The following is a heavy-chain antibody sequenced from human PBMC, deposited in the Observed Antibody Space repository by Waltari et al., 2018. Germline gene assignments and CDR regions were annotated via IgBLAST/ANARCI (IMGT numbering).Heavy chain of an antibody. V-gene: IGHV4-39*01. J-gene: IGHJ5*02. CDR1: GGSISSSNYY. CDR2: IYYSGST. CDR3: GGLSGGGFDP. Sequence: QLQLQESGPGLVKPSETLSLTCTVSGGSISSSNYYWGWIRQPPGKGLQWIGSIYYSGSTYYNPALKGRVTISVDTSKNQFPLKLSSVTAADTAVYYCGGLSGGGFDPWGQGTLVTVSS. D-gene: IGHD3-10*01.